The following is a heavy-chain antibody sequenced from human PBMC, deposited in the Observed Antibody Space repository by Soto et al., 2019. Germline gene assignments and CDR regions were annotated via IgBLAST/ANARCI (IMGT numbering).Heavy chain of an antibody. V-gene: IGHV3-23*01. J-gene: IGHJ4*02. CDR3: AKTREGHDFWSGQITHGYFDY. D-gene: IGHD3-3*01. CDR2: ISGSGGST. CDR1: GFTFSSYA. Sequence: PGGSLRLSCAASGFTFSSYAMSWVRQAPGKGLEWVSAISGSGGSTYYADSVKGRFIISRDNSKNKLYLQMNGLRAEDTAVYYCAKTREGHDFWSGQITHGYFDYWGQGIRVTVSS.